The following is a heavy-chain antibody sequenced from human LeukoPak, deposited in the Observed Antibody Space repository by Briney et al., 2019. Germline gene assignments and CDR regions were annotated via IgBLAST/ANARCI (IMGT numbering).Heavy chain of an antibody. D-gene: IGHD5-18*01. Sequence: SETLSLTCTVSGYSISSGYYWGWIRQPPGKGLEWIGSIYHSGSTYYNPSLKSRVTISVDTSQNQFSLKLSSVTAADTAVYYCARVDTAMGNYFDYWGQGTLVTVSS. CDR3: ARVDTAMGNYFDY. CDR1: GYSISSGYY. V-gene: IGHV4-38-2*02. J-gene: IGHJ4*02. CDR2: IYHSGST.